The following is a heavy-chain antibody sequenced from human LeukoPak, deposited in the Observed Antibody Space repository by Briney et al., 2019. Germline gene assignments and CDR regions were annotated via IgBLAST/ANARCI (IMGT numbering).Heavy chain of an antibody. J-gene: IGHJ3*02. CDR1: GFTFSSYA. D-gene: IGHD1-26*01. V-gene: IGHV3-23*01. Sequence: GGSLRLSCAASGFTFSSYAMSWVRQAPGKGLEWVSAISGSGGSTYYADSVKGRFTISRDNSKNTLYLQMSSLRAEDTAVYYCAKDLASGSYYGFFRGAFDIWGQGTMVTVSS. CDR3: AKDLASGSYYGFFRGAFDI. CDR2: ISGSGGST.